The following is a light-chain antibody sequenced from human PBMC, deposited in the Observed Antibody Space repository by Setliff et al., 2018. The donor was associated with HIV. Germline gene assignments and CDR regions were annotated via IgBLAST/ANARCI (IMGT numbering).Light chain of an antibody. Sequence: QSVLTQPPSTSGTPGQRVTISCSGSSFNIGSNTVVWYQHLPGTAPKLPIYNNSRRPSGVPDRFSGSKSGTSASLAISGLQSEDEGDYYCASWDDSLSGFYAFGTGTKVTVL. CDR3: ASWDDSLSGFYA. V-gene: IGLV1-44*01. J-gene: IGLJ1*01. CDR1: SFNIGSNT. CDR2: NNS.